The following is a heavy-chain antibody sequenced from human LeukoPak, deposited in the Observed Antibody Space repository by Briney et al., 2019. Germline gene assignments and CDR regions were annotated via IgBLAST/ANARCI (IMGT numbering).Heavy chain of an antibody. D-gene: IGHD6-6*01. CDR2: ISYDGSNK. J-gene: IGHJ4*02. Sequence: PGGSLRLSCAASGFTFSSYAMHWVRQAPGKGLEWVAVISYDGSNKYYADSVKGRFTISRDNSKNTLYLQMNSLRAEDTAVYYCARDLQLYSSSRAFDYWGQGTLVTVSS. CDR1: GFTFSSYA. V-gene: IGHV3-30*04. CDR3: ARDLQLYSSSRAFDY.